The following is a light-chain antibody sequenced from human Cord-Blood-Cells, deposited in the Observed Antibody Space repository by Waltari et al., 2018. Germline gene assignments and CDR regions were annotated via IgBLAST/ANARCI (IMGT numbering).Light chain of an antibody. CDR1: QSVSSY. Sequence: EIVLTQSPATLSLSPGERATLSCRASQSVSSYFAWYQQKPGQPPRLLIYDASNRATGIPARFSGSGSGTDFTLTISSLEPEDFAVYYCQQRSNWPPWTFGQGTKVEIK. J-gene: IGKJ1*01. CDR2: DAS. CDR3: QQRSNWPPWT. V-gene: IGKV3-11*01.